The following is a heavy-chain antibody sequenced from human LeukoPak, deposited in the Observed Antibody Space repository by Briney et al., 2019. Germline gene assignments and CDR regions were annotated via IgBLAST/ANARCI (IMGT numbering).Heavy chain of an antibody. CDR1: GYSFIDFY. V-gene: IGHV1-69*06. Sequence: ASVKVSCKASGYSFIDFYIHFVRQAPGQGLEWMGGIIPIFGTANYAQKFQGRVTITADKSTSTAYMELSSLRSEDTAVYYCARVPQSDYDSSGYYYFDYWGQGTLVTVSS. CDR3: ARVPQSDYDSSGYYYFDY. D-gene: IGHD3-22*01. CDR2: IIPIFGTA. J-gene: IGHJ4*02.